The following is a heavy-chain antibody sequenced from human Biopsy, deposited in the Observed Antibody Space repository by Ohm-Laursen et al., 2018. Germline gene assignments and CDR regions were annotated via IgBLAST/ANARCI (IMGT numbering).Heavy chain of an antibody. CDR3: ARRRSNTNPYHWFDR. D-gene: IGHD2-2*01. CDR1: GYDFSTYW. CDR2: AYPFDSET. Sequence: GESLRISCKGSGYDFSTYWIGWVRQVPGKGLDWMGIAYPFDSETRYSPSLQGQVPISVDKSINTSYLQWTSLEAWDTAIYYCARRRSNTNPYHWFDRWGQGTLVTVSS. J-gene: IGHJ5*02. V-gene: IGHV5-51*01.